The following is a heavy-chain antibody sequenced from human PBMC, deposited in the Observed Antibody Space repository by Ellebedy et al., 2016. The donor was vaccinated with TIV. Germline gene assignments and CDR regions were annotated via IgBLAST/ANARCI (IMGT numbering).Heavy chain of an antibody. CDR2: IYPGDSDT. V-gene: IGHV5-51*01. J-gene: IGHJ4*02. Sequence: GGSLRLXCKGSGYSFTSYWIGWVRQMPGKGLEWMGIIYPGDSDTRYSPSFQGQVTISADKSISTAYLQWSSLKASDTAMYYCARGEYSGYVANWGQGTLVTVSS. CDR1: GYSFTSYW. D-gene: IGHD5-12*01. CDR3: ARGEYSGYVAN.